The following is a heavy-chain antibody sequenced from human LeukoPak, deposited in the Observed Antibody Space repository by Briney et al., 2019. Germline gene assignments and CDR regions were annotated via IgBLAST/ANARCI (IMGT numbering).Heavy chain of an antibody. Sequence: PSETPSLTCTVSGGSVSSGDYYWSWIRQPPGKGLEWIGYIYHSGGTYYNPPLKSRVTISVDTSKNQFSLKLTSVTAADTAVYYCARVTCSGGSCYSFDYWGQGTLVTVSS. CDR3: ARVTCSGGSCYSFDY. J-gene: IGHJ4*02. D-gene: IGHD2-15*01. CDR1: GGSVSSGDYY. V-gene: IGHV4-30-4*01. CDR2: IYHSGGT.